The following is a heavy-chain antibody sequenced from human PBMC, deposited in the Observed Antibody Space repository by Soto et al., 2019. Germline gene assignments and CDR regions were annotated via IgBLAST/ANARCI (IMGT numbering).Heavy chain of an antibody. CDR1: GFTFSSYA. CDR3: AQFSGSRYYYYYMYV. D-gene: IGHD6-25*01. V-gene: IGHV3-23*01. CDR2: ISGSGGST. Sequence: EVQLLESGGGLVQPGGSLRLSCAASGFTFSSYAMSWVRQAPGKGLEWVSSISGSGGSTYHADSVEGRCTISGDNSKNPLYLQMNSLRAEDTAVYYCAQFSGSRYYYYYMYVWGKGTTVTVAS. J-gene: IGHJ6*03.